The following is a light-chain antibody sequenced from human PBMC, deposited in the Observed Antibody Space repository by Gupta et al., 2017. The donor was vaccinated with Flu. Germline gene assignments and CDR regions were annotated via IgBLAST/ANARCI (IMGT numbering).Light chain of an antibody. CDR1: QSLLHSNGYNY. Sequence: DSVMTQSPLSLPVTPGEPASISCRSSQSLLHSNGYNYLDWYLQKPGQSPQLLIYLGSNRASGVPDRFSGSGSGTDFTLKISRVEAEDVGVYYCKQSLQTPYSFGQWTKLEIK. V-gene: IGKV2-28*01. CDR3: KQSLQTPYS. J-gene: IGKJ2*03. CDR2: LGS.